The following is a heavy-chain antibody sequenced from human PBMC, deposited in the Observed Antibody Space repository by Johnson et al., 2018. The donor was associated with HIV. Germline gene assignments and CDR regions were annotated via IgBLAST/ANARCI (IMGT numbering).Heavy chain of an antibody. V-gene: IGHV3-NL1*01. D-gene: IGHD6-19*01. Sequence: QVQLVESGGGLVQPGGSLRLSCAASGFTFSSYDMHWVRQATGKGLEWVSHINWNGGTTGYADSVKGRFTISRDNSKNTLDLQMNSLRAEDTAVYYCARGVGSGWYFEIGDDAFDIWGQGTMVTVSS. J-gene: IGHJ3*02. CDR2: INWNGGTT. CDR1: GFTFSSYD. CDR3: ARGVGSGWYFEIGDDAFDI.